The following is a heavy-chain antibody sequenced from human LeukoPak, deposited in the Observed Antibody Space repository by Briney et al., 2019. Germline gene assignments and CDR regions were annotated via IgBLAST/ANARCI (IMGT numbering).Heavy chain of an antibody. D-gene: IGHD6-13*01. J-gene: IGHJ4*02. CDR2: ISGSGGST. V-gene: IGHV3-23*01. CDR1: GFTFTNAW. Sequence: GGSLRLSCAASGFTFTNAWMSWVRQAPGKGLEWVSAISGSGGSTYYADSVKGRFTISRDNSKNTLYLQMNSLRAEDTAVYYCAKEGSSSWNYYFDYWGQGTLVTVSS. CDR3: AKEGSSSWNYYFDY.